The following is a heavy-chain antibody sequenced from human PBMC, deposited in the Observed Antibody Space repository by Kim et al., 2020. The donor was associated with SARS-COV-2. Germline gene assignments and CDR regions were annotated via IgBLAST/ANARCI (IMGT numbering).Heavy chain of an antibody. CDR3: AREGGLYDFWSGYRYGMDV. D-gene: IGHD3-3*01. J-gene: IGHJ6*02. CDR1: GYTFTSYA. V-gene: IGHV7-4-1*02. Sequence: ASVKVSCKASGYTFTSYAMNWVRQAPGQGLEWMGWINTNTGNPTYAQGFTGRFVFSLDTSVSTAYLQISSLKAEDTAVYYCAREGGLYDFWSGYRYGMDVWGQGTTVTVSS. CDR2: INTNTGNP.